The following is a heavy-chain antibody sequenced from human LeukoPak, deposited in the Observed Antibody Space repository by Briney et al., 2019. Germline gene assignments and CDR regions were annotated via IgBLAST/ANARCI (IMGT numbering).Heavy chain of an antibody. V-gene: IGHV3-33*01. CDR3: ARGHSSSWLDYFDY. CDR2: IWNDGSSK. Sequence: PGGSLRLSCAASGFSFRNYAMHWVRQAPGKGLQWVAVIWNDGSSKYYTDSVKGRFTISRDNSKNALYLQMYSLRVDDTAVYYCARGHSSSWLDYFDYWDQGALVTVSS. CDR1: GFSFRNYA. J-gene: IGHJ4*02. D-gene: IGHD6-13*01.